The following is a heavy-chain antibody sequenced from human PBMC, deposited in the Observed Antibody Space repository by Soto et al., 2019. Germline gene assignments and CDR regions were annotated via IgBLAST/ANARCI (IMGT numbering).Heavy chain of an antibody. CDR2: INPNSGGT. CDR1: GYTFTGNY. V-gene: IGHV1-2*04. J-gene: IGHJ6*02. CDR3: AREGGSMTTSYYYGMDV. Sequence: ASVKVSCKASGYTFTGNYMHWVRQAPGQGLEWMGWINPNSGGTNYAQKFQGWVTMTRDTSISTAYMELSRLRSDDTAVYYCAREGGSMTTSYYYGMDVWGQGTTVTVSS. D-gene: IGHD4-4*01.